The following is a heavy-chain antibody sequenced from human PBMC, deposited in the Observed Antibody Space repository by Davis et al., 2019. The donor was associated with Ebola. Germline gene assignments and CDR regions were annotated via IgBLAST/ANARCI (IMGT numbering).Heavy chain of an antibody. Sequence: SETLSLTCAVYGGSFSGYYWSWIRQPPGKGLEWIGEINHSGSTNYNPSLKSRVTISVDTSKNQFSLKLSSVTAADTAVYYCATRYYYDSSGYRAWGQGTLVTVPS. CDR3: ATRYYYDSSGYRA. V-gene: IGHV4-34*01. J-gene: IGHJ5*02. CDR2: INHSGST. D-gene: IGHD3-22*01. CDR1: GGSFSGYY.